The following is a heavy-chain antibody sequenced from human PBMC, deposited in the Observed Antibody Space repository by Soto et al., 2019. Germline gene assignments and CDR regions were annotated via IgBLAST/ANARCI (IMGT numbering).Heavy chain of an antibody. CDR3: TRGPPRVQWFDP. CDR1: GGSFSGYY. J-gene: IGHJ5*02. Sequence: SLTCAVYGGSFSGYYWSWIRQPPGKGLEWIGHIYFTGSTNYNPSLKSRVTMSLDTSRNQFSLKLSSVTAADTAVYYCTRGPPRVQWFDPWGLGTLVTVSS. CDR2: IYFTGST. V-gene: IGHV4-34*01.